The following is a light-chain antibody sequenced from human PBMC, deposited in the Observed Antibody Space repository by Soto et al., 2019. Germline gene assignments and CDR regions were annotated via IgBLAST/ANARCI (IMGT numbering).Light chain of an antibody. CDR3: QLYDTYPHT. CDR2: KAS. CDR1: QSISTG. V-gene: IGKV1-5*03. J-gene: IGKJ4*02. Sequence: DIQMTQSPSTLSASVGDRVTITCRASQSISTGVAWYQQKAGKAPKLLIYKASSLEGGVPSRFSGSGSGTEFNFIISSLQPDDFATYYCQLYDTYPHTFGGGTTVDIK.